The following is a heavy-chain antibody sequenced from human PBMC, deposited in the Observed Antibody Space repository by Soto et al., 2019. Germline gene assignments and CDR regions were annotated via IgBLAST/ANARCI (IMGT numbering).Heavy chain of an antibody. V-gene: IGHV6-1*01. CDR1: GDSVCSNSAA. J-gene: IGHJ4*02. D-gene: IGHD5-18*01. Sequence: SHTLSRTCAISGDSVCSNSAAWNWIRQSPSRGLEWLGRTYYRSKWYNDYAVSVKSRITINPDTSKNQFSLQLNSVTPDDTAVYYCARDTGYSYGYLYYFDYWGQGTLVTVSS. CDR3: ARDTGYSYGYLYYFDY. CDR2: TYYRSKWYN.